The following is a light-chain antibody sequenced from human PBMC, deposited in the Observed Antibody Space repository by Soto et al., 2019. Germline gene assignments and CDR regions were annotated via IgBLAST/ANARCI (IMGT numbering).Light chain of an antibody. V-gene: IGLV2-14*03. CDR2: DVS. CDR3: SSSTSSSTYVV. Sequence: QSALTQPASVSGSPGQSITISCTGTSSDVGGYNYVSWYQQHPGKAPKLMIYDVSNRPSGVSNRFSGSKSGNTASLTISGVQRSEEEADYCSSSTSSSTYVVFGGGTKLTVL. CDR1: SSDVGGYNY. J-gene: IGLJ2*01.